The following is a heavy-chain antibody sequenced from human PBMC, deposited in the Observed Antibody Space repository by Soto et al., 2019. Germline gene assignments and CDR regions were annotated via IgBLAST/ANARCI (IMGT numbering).Heavy chain of an antibody. V-gene: IGHV1-8*01. CDR2: MKPNSGNT. Sequence: QVQLVQSGAEVKKPGASVKVSCKASGYTFTSYDINWVRQATGQGLEWMGWMKPNSGNTGYAQQFQGRVSMTRDTSISTAYMGLSSLISEDTAVYYCAGGDSGGKWFDTWGERPLVTVSS. D-gene: IGHD3-16*01. CDR1: GYTFTSYD. CDR3: AGGDSGGKWFDT. J-gene: IGHJ5*02.